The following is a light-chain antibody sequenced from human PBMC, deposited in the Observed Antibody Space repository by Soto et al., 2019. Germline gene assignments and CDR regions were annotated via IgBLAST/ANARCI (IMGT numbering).Light chain of an antibody. Sequence: QSVLTQPPSASGSPGQSVTISCTGTSSDVGAYDYVSWYQQHPGEAPKLMIYEVTKRPSGVSDRFSGSKSGNTASLTVSGLQAEDEADYYCSSYANTNTFVFGTGTKLTVL. CDR1: SSDVGAYDY. CDR3: SSYANTNTFV. J-gene: IGLJ1*01. CDR2: EVT. V-gene: IGLV2-8*01.